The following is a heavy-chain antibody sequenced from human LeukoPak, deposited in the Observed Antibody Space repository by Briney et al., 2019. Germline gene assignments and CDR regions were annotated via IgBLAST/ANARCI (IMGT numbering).Heavy chain of an antibody. CDR1: GGSISTYY. D-gene: IGHD6-13*01. Sequence: PSETLSLTCTVSGGSISTYYWSWIRQPPGKGLEWIGYIYHSGSTYYNPSLKSRVTISVDRSKNQFSLKLSSVTAADTAVYYCASRTGYSSSWASGHFDYWGQGTLVTVSS. J-gene: IGHJ4*02. CDR3: ASRTGYSSSWASGHFDY. CDR2: IYHSGST. V-gene: IGHV4-59*12.